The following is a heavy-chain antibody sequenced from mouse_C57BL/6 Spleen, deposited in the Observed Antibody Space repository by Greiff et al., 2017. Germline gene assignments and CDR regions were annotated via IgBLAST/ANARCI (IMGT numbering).Heavy chain of an antibody. D-gene: IGHD1-1*01. Sequence: DVLLVESGEGLVKPGGSLKLSCAASGFTFSSYAMSWVRQTPEKGLEWVAYISSGGDYIYYADTLKGRFTISRDNATNTLYLQMSSLKSEDTAMYYCTRVLRYYWDYWGQGTTPTVSS. CDR1: GFTFSSYA. CDR2: ISSGGDYI. CDR3: TRVLRYYWDY. V-gene: IGHV5-9-1*02. J-gene: IGHJ2*01.